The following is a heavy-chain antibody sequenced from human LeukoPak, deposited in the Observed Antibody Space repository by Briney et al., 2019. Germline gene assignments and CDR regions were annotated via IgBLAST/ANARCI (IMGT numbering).Heavy chain of an antibody. D-gene: IGHD1-20*01. V-gene: IGHV3-9*01. CDR1: GFTFDDYA. Sequence: GGSLRLSCAASGFTFDDYAMHWVRQAPGKGLEWVSGISWDSGSIGYADSVKGRFTISRDNAKNSLYLQMNSLRAEDTALYYCAKDGDSRGLTHFDYWGQGTLVTVSS. CDR2: ISWDSGSI. CDR3: AKDGDSRGLTHFDY. J-gene: IGHJ4*02.